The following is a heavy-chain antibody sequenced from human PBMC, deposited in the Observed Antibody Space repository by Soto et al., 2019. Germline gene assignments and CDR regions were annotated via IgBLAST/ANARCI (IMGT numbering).Heavy chain of an antibody. D-gene: IGHD2-15*01. CDR2: IWSDGSNK. J-gene: IGHJ4*02. Sequence: QVQLVESGGGVVQTGRSLRLSCAASGFTFSSYTMHWVRQAPGKGLEWVALIWSDGSNKYYADSVKGRFTISRDNSKNTLYLEMNSLRAEDTAVYYSARDIPSYGGFDCWGQGTLVTVSS. CDR1: GFTFSSYT. CDR3: ARDIPSYGGFDC. V-gene: IGHV3-33*01.